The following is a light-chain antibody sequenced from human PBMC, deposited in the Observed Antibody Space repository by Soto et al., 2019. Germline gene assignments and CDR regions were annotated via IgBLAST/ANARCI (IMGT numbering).Light chain of an antibody. Sequence: LTQSPGTLSLSPGERATLSCRTSQSDSSNYLAWYQQKLGQAPRLLIYGASSRATGIPDRFSGSGSGTDFTLTISRLEPEDFAVYYCQQYGSSVTWTFGQGTKVEIK. CDR2: GAS. V-gene: IGKV3-20*01. CDR3: QQYGSSVTWT. J-gene: IGKJ1*01. CDR1: QSDSSNY.